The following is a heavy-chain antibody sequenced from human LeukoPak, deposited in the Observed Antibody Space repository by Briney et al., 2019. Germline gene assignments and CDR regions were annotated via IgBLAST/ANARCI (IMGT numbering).Heavy chain of an antibody. CDR1: GFTFRDYA. CDR3: TRDPYYLDSSGYYHHAFDI. D-gene: IGHD3-22*01. CDR2: IRSKVYGGTT. Sequence: PGRSLRLSCTGFGFTFRDYAVSWVRQAPGKGLECIGFIRSKVYGGTTEYAASVKGRFTISRDDSKSIAYLQMNSLKTEDTAVYYCTRDPYYLDSSGYYHHAFDIWGQGTMVAVSS. J-gene: IGHJ3*02. V-gene: IGHV3-49*04.